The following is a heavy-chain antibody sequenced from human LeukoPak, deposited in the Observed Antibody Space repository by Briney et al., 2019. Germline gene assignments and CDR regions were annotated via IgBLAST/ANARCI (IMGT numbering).Heavy chain of an antibody. CDR3: ARDSVADASYYFDY. Sequence: SETLSLTCTVSGGSISSYYWSWIRQPAGKGLEWIGCIYTSGSTSYNPSLKSRVTMSVDTSKNQFSLKLSSVTAADTAVYYCARDSVADASYYFDYWGQGTLVTVSS. V-gene: IGHV4-4*07. J-gene: IGHJ4*02. CDR1: GGSISSYY. CDR2: IYTSGST. D-gene: IGHD6-19*01.